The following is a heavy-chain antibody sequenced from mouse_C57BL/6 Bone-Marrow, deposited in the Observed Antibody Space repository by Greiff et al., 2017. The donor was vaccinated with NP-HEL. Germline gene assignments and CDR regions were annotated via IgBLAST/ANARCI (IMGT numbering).Heavy chain of an antibody. CDR3: ARRDYYGSSSYYYAMDY. Sequence: EVQLVESGGDLVKPGGSLKLSCAASGFTFSSYGMSWVRQTPDKRLEWVATISSGGSYTYYPDSVKGRFTSSRDNAKNTLYLQMSSLKSEDTAMYYCARRDYYGSSSYYYAMDYWGQGTSVTVSS. J-gene: IGHJ4*01. CDR1: GFTFSSYG. D-gene: IGHD1-1*01. CDR2: ISSGGSYT. V-gene: IGHV5-6*01.